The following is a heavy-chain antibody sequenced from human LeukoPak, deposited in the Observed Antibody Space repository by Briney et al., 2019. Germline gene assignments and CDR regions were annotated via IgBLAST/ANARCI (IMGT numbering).Heavy chain of an antibody. V-gene: IGHV3-48*01. Sequence: GGSLRLSCAASGFTFNNYWIHWVRQVPGKGLEWVSYISRSSSTIYYADSVKGRFTISRDNAKNSLYLQMNSLRAEDTAVYYCARGSTYYDSSGQVPFDYWGQGTLVTVSS. J-gene: IGHJ4*02. CDR1: GFTFNNYW. CDR2: ISRSSSTI. CDR3: ARGSTYYDSSGQVPFDY. D-gene: IGHD3-22*01.